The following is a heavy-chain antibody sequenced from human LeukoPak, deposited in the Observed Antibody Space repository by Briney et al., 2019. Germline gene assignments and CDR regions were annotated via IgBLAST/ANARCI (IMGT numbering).Heavy chain of an antibody. CDR1: GFTFSNYA. CDR3: ARDSGTNGYYFEYFHH. CDR2: VSYDGTNK. J-gene: IGHJ1*01. D-gene: IGHD3-22*01. Sequence: GGPLRLSCAASGFTFSNYAMHWVRQAPGKGLEWVAVVSYDGTNKYSADSVKGRFTISRDNSKNTVYLQMNSLRPEDTAVYYCARDSGTNGYYFEYFHHWGQGTLVTVSS. V-gene: IGHV3-30-3*01.